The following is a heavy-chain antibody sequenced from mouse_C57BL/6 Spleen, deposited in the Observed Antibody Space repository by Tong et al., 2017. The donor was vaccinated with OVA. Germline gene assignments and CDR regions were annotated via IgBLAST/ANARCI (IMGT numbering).Heavy chain of an antibody. V-gene: IGHV5-4*01. CDR2: ISDGGSYT. CDR3: ARAYYSNHFDY. J-gene: IGHJ2*01. D-gene: IGHD2-5*01. CDR1: GLLFRSYP. Sequence: EVQLQESGGALGRLGGPLKLSWQPSGLLFRSYPIPWVRQTPEKRLEWVATISDGGSYTYYPENVKGRFTISRDNAKNNLYLQMSHLKSEDTAMYYCARAYYSNHFDYWGQGTTLTVSS.